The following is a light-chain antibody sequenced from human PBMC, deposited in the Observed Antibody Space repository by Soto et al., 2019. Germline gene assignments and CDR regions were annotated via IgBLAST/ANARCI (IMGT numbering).Light chain of an antibody. J-gene: IGLJ2*01. Sequence: QPVLTQPPSTSGSPGQSVTISCAGTSSDIGGSSYVSWYQQHPGKAPKLLIYEVSKRPSGVPDRFSGSKSGSTASLTVSGLQPQDEAHYYCSSYAGSSDSKVFGGGTKLTVL. CDR1: SSDIGGSSY. CDR3: SSYAGSSDSKV. CDR2: EVS. V-gene: IGLV2-8*01.